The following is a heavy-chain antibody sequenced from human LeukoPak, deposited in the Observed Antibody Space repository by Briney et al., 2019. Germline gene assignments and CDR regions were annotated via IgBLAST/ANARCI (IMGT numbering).Heavy chain of an antibody. V-gene: IGHV5-10-1*01. CDR3: ARHGYCTTTSCYGDNDY. CDR1: GHSFTSYW. Sequence: GESLRISCKGSGHSFTSYWISWVRQMPGKGLEWMGRIDPTDSYTNYNPSFQGHVTMSVDKSISTVYLQWSSLRASDTAMYYCARHGYCTTTSCYGDNDYWGQGTLVTVSS. D-gene: IGHD2-2*03. CDR2: IDPTDSYT. J-gene: IGHJ4*02.